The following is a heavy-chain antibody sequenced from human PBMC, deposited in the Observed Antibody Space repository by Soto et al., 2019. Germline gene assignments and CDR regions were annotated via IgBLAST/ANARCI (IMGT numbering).Heavy chain of an antibody. D-gene: IGHD3-3*02. V-gene: IGHV4-61*01. J-gene: IGHJ3*02. CDR1: GGSISSSSYY. CDR3: ARDLVILEWLLHAFDI. CDR2: IYYSGST. Sequence: SETLSLTCTVSGGSISSSSYYWGWIRQPPGKGLEWIGYIYYSGSTNYNPSLKSRVTISVDTSKNQFSLKLSSVTAADTAVYYCARDLVILEWLLHAFDIWGQGTMVTVSS.